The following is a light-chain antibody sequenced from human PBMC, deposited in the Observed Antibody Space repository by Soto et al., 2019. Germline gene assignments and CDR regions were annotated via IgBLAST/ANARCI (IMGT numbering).Light chain of an antibody. V-gene: IGKV1-39*01. J-gene: IGKJ4*01. CDR1: QSINSY. Sequence: DIQMTQSPSSLSASVGDRVTVTCRASQSINSYLNWYQQNPGKAPKLLIFAASSLQSGVPSRFSGSGSGTDFPLIISSLQPEDFATYYCQQSYSTPFTFGGGTKVEIK. CDR3: QQSYSTPFT. CDR2: AAS.